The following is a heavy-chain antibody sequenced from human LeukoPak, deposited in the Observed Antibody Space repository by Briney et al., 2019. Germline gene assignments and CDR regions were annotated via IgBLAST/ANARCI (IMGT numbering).Heavy chain of an antibody. CDR3: ARGRVVTPLVTTAATTIFDP. CDR1: GGSFSGYY. D-gene: IGHD3-22*01. Sequence: SETLSLTCAVYGGSFSGYYWSWIRQPPGKGLEWIGEINHSGSTNYNPSLKSRVTISVDTSKNQFSLKLSSVTAADTAVYYCARGRVVTPLVTTAATTIFDPWGQGTLVTVSS. CDR2: INHSGST. V-gene: IGHV4-34*01. J-gene: IGHJ5*02.